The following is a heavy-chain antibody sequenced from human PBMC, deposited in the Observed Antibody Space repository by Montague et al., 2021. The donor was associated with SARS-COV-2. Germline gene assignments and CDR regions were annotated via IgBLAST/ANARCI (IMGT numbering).Heavy chain of an antibody. V-gene: IGHV3-74*01. CDR1: GFTLSTHW. D-gene: IGHD4-23*01. CDR2: IYTDGSKA. Sequence: SLRLSCAASGFTLSTHWMHWVHQAPGKGLTWVSLIYTDGSKAFYEDPVKGRFTISRDNAKNTLFLQMSSLRVEDTAVYYCVRWEVSDDGYYYYMDVWGKGTTVTVSS. J-gene: IGHJ6*03. CDR3: VRWEVSDDGYYYYMDV.